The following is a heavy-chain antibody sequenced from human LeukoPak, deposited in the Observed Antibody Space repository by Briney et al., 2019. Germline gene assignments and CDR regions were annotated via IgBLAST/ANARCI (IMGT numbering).Heavy chain of an antibody. J-gene: IGHJ4*02. V-gene: IGHV3-23*01. D-gene: IGHD2-21*02. CDR1: GFNFSSYA. Sequence: GGSLRLSCAASGFNFSSYAMGWVRQAPGKGLEWVSTITDSGASTYYAESVKGRFTISRDNSKNTLYLQMNSLRAEDTAVYYCAKGVTAPVDYWGQGTLVTVSS. CDR2: ITDSGAST. CDR3: AKGVTAPVDY.